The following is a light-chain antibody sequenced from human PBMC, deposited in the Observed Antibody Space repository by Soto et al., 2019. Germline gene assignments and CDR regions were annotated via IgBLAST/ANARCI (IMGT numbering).Light chain of an antibody. Sequence: IPLTQSPSSLSASVGDRVTITCRASQGISSYLAWYQQKPGKAHKLLIYAASTLERGVPSRFSGSGSGTDFTLTSSSLQPEYFTTYCCQRLSSPLTFGGGTKVDIK. CDR3: QRLSSPLT. CDR1: QGISSY. J-gene: IGKJ4*01. V-gene: IGKV1-9*01. CDR2: AAS.